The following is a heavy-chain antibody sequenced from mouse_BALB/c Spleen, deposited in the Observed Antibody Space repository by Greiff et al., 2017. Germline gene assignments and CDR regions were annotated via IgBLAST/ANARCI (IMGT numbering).Heavy chain of an antibody. Sequence: EVKLMESGGGLVQPGGSLRLSCATSGFTFTDYYMSWVRQPPGKALEWLGFIRNKANGYTTEYSASVKGRFTISRDNSQSILYLQMNTLRAEDSATYYCARGNDGALFAYWGQGTLVTVSA. CDR1: GFTFTDYY. J-gene: IGHJ3*01. D-gene: IGHD2-12*01. CDR3: ARGNDGALFAY. V-gene: IGHV7-3*02. CDR2: IRNKANGYTT.